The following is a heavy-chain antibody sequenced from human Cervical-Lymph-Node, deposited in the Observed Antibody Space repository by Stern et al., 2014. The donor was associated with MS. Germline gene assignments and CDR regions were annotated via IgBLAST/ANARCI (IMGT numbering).Heavy chain of an antibody. Sequence: QLQLQESGPGLVKPSQTLSLTCTVSGGSISSGDNYWSWIRQPPGKGPEGIGYIHYSGGTYFNPSLKSRATISADTSKNQFSLKLNSMTAADTAVYYCARVPDYGDAFFDYWGQGILVTVSS. CDR2: IHYSGGT. CDR3: ARVPDYGDAFFDY. CDR1: GGSISSGDNY. V-gene: IGHV4-30-4*01. J-gene: IGHJ4*02. D-gene: IGHD4-17*01.